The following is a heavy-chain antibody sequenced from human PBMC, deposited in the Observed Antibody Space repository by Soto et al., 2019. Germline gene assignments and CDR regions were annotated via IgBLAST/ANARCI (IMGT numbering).Heavy chain of an antibody. D-gene: IGHD6-13*01. CDR1: VFTFSDYY. CDR2: MSSSGVTV. V-gene: IGHV3-11*01. CDR3: ARNTISAAGADYYGLDV. Sequence: PGGSLRLSCAGSVFTFSDYYMSWIRQAPGQGLEWVSYMSSSGVTVFYADSVKGRFTISRDNAKNSLYLQMYSLRAEDSAVYYCARNTISAAGADYYGLDVWGQGTTVTVSS. J-gene: IGHJ6*02.